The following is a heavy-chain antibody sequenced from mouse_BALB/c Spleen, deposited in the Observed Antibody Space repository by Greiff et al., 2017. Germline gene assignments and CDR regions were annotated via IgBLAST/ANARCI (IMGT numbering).Heavy chain of an antibody. CDR2: IDPANGNT. D-gene: IGHD2-1*01. Sequence: VQLKESGAELVKPGASVKLSCTASGFNIKDTYMHWVKQRPEQGLEWIGRIDPANGNTKYDPKFQGKATITADTSSNTAYLQLSSLTSEDTAVYYCASNYPYYYAMDYWGQGTSVTVSS. J-gene: IGHJ4*01. CDR3: ASNYPYYYAMDY. CDR1: GFNIKDTY. V-gene: IGHV14-3*02.